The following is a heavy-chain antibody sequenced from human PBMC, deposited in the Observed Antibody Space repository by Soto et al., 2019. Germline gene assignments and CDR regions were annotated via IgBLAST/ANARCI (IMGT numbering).Heavy chain of an antibody. CDR1: GGSISSYY. J-gene: IGHJ6*02. CDR2: IYYSGTT. Sequence: SETLSLTCTVSGGSISSYYWSWIRQPPGKGLEWIGYIYYSGTTNYNPSLKSRVTISVDTSKNQFSLKLSSVTAADTAVYYCARAAEYSSSSGIYYYYYGMDVWGQGTTVTVSS. CDR3: ARAAEYSSSSGIYYYYYGMDV. D-gene: IGHD6-6*01. V-gene: IGHV4-59*01.